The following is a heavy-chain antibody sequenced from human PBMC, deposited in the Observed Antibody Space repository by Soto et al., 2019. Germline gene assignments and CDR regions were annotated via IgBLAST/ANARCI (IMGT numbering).Heavy chain of an antibody. CDR1: GGSFSGYY. Sequence: SETLSLTCAVYGGSFSGYYWSWIRQPPGKGLEWIGEINHSGSTNYNPSLKGRVTISVDTSKNQFSLKLSSVTAADTAVYYCASRRGYSYGAFRFDPWGQGTLVTVSS. CDR3: ASRRGYSYGAFRFDP. J-gene: IGHJ5*02. V-gene: IGHV4-34*01. D-gene: IGHD5-18*01. CDR2: INHSGST.